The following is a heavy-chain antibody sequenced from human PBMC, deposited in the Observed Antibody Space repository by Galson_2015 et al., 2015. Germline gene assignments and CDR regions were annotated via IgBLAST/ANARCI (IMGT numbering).Heavy chain of an antibody. CDR1: GGSISSSSYY. CDR3: ARHDGSGTYLSWFDP. Sequence: ETLSLTCTVSGGSISSSSYYWRWIRQPPGKGLEWIGNIYYSGSTYYNPPLKSRVTISVDTSKNQFSLKLSSVTAADTAVYYCARHDGSGTYLSWFDPWGQGTLVTVSS. D-gene: IGHD3-10*01. V-gene: IGHV4-39*01. J-gene: IGHJ5*02. CDR2: IYYSGST.